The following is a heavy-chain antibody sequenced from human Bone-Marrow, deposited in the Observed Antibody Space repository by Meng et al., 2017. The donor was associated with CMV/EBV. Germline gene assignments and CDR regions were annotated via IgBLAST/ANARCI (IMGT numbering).Heavy chain of an antibody. CDR3: ARGVGSSSRRFDP. CDR2: ISYDGSNK. CDR1: GFTFSSYA. Sequence: GESLKISCAASGFTFSSYAMHWVRQAPGKGLEWVAVISYDGSNKYYADSVKGRFTISRDNSKSTLYLQMNSLRAEDTAVYYCARGVGSSSRRFDPWGQGTLVAVSS. V-gene: IGHV3-30*04. J-gene: IGHJ5*02. D-gene: IGHD6-6*01.